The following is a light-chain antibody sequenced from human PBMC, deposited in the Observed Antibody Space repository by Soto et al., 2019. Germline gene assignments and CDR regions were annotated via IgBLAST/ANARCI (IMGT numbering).Light chain of an antibody. CDR2: DVN. CDR1: SSDVGGYNY. V-gene: IGLV2-14*01. CDR3: SSYSTTSFFV. Sequence: QSALTQPASVSGSPGQSITISCTGTSSDVGGYNYVSWYQQYPGKAPQLMIFDVNDRPSGVSYRFSGSKSGNTASLTISGPQAEDEAHYYCSSYSTTSFFVFGTGTKVTVL. J-gene: IGLJ1*01.